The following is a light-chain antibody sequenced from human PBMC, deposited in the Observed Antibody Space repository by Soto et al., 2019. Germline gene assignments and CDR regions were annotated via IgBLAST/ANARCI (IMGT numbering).Light chain of an antibody. CDR2: STS. CDR1: QSVSSN. Sequence: DIVLTQSPATLSVSPGERATLSCRASQSVSSNLAWYQVKPGQAPRLLIYSTSTRATGFPARFSGSASGTDFTLTISSLEPEDFAVYYCHQRQYWPPITFGQGTRLEI. CDR3: HQRQYWPPIT. J-gene: IGKJ5*01. V-gene: IGKV3-11*01.